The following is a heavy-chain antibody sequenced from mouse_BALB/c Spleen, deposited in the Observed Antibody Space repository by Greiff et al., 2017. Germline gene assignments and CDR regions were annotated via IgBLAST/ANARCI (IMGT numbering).Heavy chain of an antibody. D-gene: IGHD2-14*01. CDR1: GFSLTGYG. Sequence: QVHVKQSGPGLVAPSQSLSITCTVSGFSLTGYGVNWVRQPPGKGLEWLGMIWGDGSTDYNSALKSRLSISKDNSKSQVFLKMNSLQTDDTARYYCARGAYRYDAMDYWGQGTSVTVSS. J-gene: IGHJ4*01. CDR3: ARGAYRYDAMDY. CDR2: IWGDGST. V-gene: IGHV2-6-7*01.